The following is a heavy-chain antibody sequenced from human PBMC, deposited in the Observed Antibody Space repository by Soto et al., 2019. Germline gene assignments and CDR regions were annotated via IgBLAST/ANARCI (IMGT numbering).Heavy chain of an antibody. J-gene: IGHJ6*02. CDR2: ISYDGSNK. D-gene: IGHD3-10*01. CDR1: GFTFSSYG. CDR3: ARDSITMVRGVIFPYYGMDV. Sequence: PGGSLRLSCAASGFTFSSYGMHWVRQAPGKGLEWVAVISYDGSNKYYADSVKGRFTISRDNSKNTLYLQMNSLRAEDTAVYYCARDSITMVRGVIFPYYGMDVWGQGTTVTVSS. V-gene: IGHV3-30*03.